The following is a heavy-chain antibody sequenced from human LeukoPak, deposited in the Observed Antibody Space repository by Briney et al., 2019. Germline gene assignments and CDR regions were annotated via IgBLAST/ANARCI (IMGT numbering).Heavy chain of an antibody. Sequence: GGSLRLSCEASGFTFSSFWMHWVRHAPGKGLVWVARIKGDGITTNYADPAKGRFTVSRDNAKNTVYLQMNSLRAEDTAVYYCAKDLHEIAADYWGQGTLVTVSS. CDR1: GFTFSSFW. CDR3: AKDLHEIAADY. CDR2: IKGDGITT. D-gene: IGHD2-21*01. J-gene: IGHJ4*02. V-gene: IGHV3-74*01.